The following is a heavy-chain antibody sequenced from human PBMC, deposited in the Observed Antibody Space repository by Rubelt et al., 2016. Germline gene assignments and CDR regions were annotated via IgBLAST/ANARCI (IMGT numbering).Heavy chain of an antibody. Sequence: QVQLQQWGAGLLKPSETLSLTCAVYGGSFSGYYWSWIRQPPGKGLEWIGEINHSGSTNYNPSLKSRVTSSVDTSKNQCCLKLSSVTAADTAVYYCAIIYAPSRGIVGATREVFDYWGQGTLVTVSS. D-gene: IGHD1-26*01. CDR3: AIIYAPSRGIVGATREVFDY. V-gene: IGHV4-34*01. J-gene: IGHJ4*02. CDR2: INHSGST. CDR1: GGSFSGYY.